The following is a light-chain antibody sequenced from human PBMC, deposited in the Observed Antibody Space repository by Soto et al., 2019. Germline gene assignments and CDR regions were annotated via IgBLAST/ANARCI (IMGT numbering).Light chain of an antibody. V-gene: IGLV1-51*01. CDR1: SSNIEHNY. CDR2: DHN. J-gene: IGLJ2*01. CDR3: GTWDSGLNGVV. Sequence: QSVLTQPPSVSAAPGQKVTISCSGSSSNIEHNYVSWYQQLPGTAPKLLIYDHNKRPSEIPDRFSGSKSGTSATLGITGLQTGDEADYHCGTWDSGLNGVVFGGGTQLTVL.